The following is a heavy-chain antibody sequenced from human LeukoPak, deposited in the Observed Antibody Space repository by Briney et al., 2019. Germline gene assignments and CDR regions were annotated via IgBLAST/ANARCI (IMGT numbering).Heavy chain of an antibody. Sequence: QSGGSLRLSCAASGFTFSNYAMTWVRQAPGKGLEWVSGISNSGGSTYYADSVKGRFTVSRDNSKNTLYLQVNSLRAEDTALYYCARHCNSFDGNYFGFWGQGSLVTVSS. CDR1: GFTFSNYA. CDR2: ISNSGGST. V-gene: IGHV3-23*01. CDR3: ARHCNSFDGNYFGF. J-gene: IGHJ4*02. D-gene: IGHD2/OR15-2a*01.